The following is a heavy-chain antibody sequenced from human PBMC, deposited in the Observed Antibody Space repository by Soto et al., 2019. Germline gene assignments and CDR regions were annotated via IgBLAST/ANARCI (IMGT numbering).Heavy chain of an antibody. CDR1: GGTFSDYG. Sequence: QVQLVQSGAEVKKPGSSVKVSCKASGGTFSDYGISWVRQAPGQGLEWMGGSIPVFGTTNYAQRFQGRVTISADESTGTVYMQLSSLRSDDTAVFYCASPWGTSDDAFTIWGQGTLVTVSS. CDR3: ASPWGTSDDAFTI. V-gene: IGHV1-69*01. D-gene: IGHD3-16*01. CDR2: SIPVFGTT. J-gene: IGHJ3*02.